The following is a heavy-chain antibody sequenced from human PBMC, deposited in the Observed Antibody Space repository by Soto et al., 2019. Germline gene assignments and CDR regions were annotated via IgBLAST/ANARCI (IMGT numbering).Heavy chain of an antibody. D-gene: IGHD2-8*01. CDR1: GFTFRSSV. V-gene: IGHV3-33*01. CDR3: ASGVFKLGRRDCEI. Sequence: GGSLRLSCAASGFTFRSSVVHWVRHAPGKGLEWVAVISSDETNEDYADSVKGRFTISRDNSKNTLYLQMNSLRAEDTAVYYLASGVFKLGRRDCEIWGQGTMVTV. J-gene: IGHJ3*02. CDR2: ISSDETNE.